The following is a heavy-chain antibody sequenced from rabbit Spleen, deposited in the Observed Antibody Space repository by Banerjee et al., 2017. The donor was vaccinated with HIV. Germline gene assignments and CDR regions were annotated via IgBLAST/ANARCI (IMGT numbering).Heavy chain of an antibody. D-gene: IGHD1-1*01. CDR2: IEVGSSGFT. CDR3: ARDTSSSFSSYGMDL. J-gene: IGHJ6*01. CDR1: GFSFSSDYY. V-gene: IGHV1S40*01. Sequence: QSLEESGGDLVKPGASLTLTCSASGFSFSSDYYMCWVRQAPGKGLEWIACIEVGSSGFTYFATWAKGRFTISKTSSTTVTLQATRLTAADTATYFCARDTSSSFSSYGMDLWGQGTLVTVS.